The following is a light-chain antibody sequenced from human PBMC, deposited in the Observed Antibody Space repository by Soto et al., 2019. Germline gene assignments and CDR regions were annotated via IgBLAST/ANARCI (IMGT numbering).Light chain of an antibody. J-gene: IGLJ1*01. Sequence: QSVLTQTPSASGTPGQRVTISCSGSSSNIGSNYVYWYQQLPGTAPKLLIHRNNQRPSGVPDRFSGSKSGTSASLAISGLRSEDEADYYCAAWDDSLSGRYVFGTGTQLTVL. CDR2: RNN. V-gene: IGLV1-47*01. CDR3: AAWDDSLSGRYV. CDR1: SSNIGSNY.